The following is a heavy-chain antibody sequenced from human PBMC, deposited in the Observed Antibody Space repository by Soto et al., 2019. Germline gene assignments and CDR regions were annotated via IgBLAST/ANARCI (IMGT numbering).Heavy chain of an antibody. V-gene: IGHV3-30*03. J-gene: IGHJ6*03. CDR3: ASDWFYMDV. D-gene: IGHD3-9*01. Sequence: GGSLRLSCATSGFTFSSYGMHWVRQAPGRGLEWVTFISYDTTNIYYADSVKGRFSISRDNAKNSLYLQMNSLRVEDTAVYYCASDWFYMDVWGKGTSVTVSS. CDR2: ISYDTTNI. CDR1: GFTFSSYG.